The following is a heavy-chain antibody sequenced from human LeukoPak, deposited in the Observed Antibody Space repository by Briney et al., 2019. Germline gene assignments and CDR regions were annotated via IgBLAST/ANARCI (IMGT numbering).Heavy chain of an antibody. V-gene: IGHV1-69*04. CDR1: GGTFSSYA. D-gene: IGHD3-3*01. Sequence: SVKVSCKASGGTFSSYAISWVRQAPGQGLEWMGRIIPILGIANYAQKFQGRVTITADKSTNTAYMELSSLRSEDTAVYYCARPMEYDFWSGPTPTFDIWGQGTMVTVSS. CDR3: ARPMEYDFWSGPTPTFDI. CDR2: IIPILGIA. J-gene: IGHJ3*02.